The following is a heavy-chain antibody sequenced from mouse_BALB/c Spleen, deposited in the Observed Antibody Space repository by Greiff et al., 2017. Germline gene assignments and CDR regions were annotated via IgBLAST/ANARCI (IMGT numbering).Heavy chain of an antibody. CDR1: GFTFSSYY. D-gene: IGHD2-10*02. V-gene: IGHV5-6-2*01. J-gene: IGHJ4*01. Sequence: EVHLVESGGGLVKLGGSLKLSCAASGFTFSSYYMSWVRQTPEKRLELVAAINSNGGSTYYPDSVKGRFTISRDNAKNTLYLQMSSLKSEDTALYYCARRVWSYAMDYWGQGTSVTVSS. CDR2: INSNGGST. CDR3: ARRVWSYAMDY.